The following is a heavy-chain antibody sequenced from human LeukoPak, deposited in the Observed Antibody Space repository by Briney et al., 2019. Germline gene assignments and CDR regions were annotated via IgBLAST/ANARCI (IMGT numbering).Heavy chain of an antibody. D-gene: IGHD3-3*01. Sequence: SETLSLTCTVSGYSISSGYYWGWIRQPPGKGLEWIGSIYHSGSTYYNPSLKSRVTISVDTSKNQFSLKLSSVTAADTAVYYCARVGPIFGPGANAFDIWGQGTMVTVSS. CDR2: IYHSGST. CDR1: GYSISSGYY. V-gene: IGHV4-38-2*02. J-gene: IGHJ3*02. CDR3: ARVGPIFGPGANAFDI.